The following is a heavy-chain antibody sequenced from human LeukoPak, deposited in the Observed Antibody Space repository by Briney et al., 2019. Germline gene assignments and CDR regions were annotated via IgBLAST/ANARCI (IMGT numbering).Heavy chain of an antibody. D-gene: IGHD3-22*01. V-gene: IGHV3-11*05. CDR3: AREDVVNYYDSSGYPNFDY. J-gene: IGHJ4*02. CDR1: GFTFSDYY. Sequence: PGGSLRLSCAASGFTFSDYYMSWIRQAPGKGLEWVSYISSSSSYTNYADSVKGRFTISRDNAKNSLYLQMNSLRAEDTAMYYCAREDVVNYYDSSGYPNFDYWGQGTLVTVSS. CDR2: ISSSSSYT.